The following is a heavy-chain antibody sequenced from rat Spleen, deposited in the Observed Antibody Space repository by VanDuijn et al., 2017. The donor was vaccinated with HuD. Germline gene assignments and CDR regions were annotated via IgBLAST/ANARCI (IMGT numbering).Heavy chain of an antibody. D-gene: IGHD1-8*01. Sequence: EVQLVESGGGLVQPGRSLKLSCATSGFTFSNSYMAWVRQAPTKGLEWVAYLNTGGGITYYRDSVKGRFTISGDNARSTLYLQMNSLRSEDAATYYCARQGTSVARYYWYFDFWGPGTMVTVSS. J-gene: IGHJ1*01. V-gene: IGHV5-25*01. CDR2: LNTGGGIT. CDR1: GFTFSNSY. CDR3: ARQGTSVARYYWYFDF.